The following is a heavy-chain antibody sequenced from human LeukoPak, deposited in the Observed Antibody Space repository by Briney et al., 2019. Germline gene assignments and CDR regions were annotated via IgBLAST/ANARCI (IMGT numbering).Heavy chain of an antibody. Sequence: SQTLSLTCAVYGGSFSGYYWTWIRQPPGKGLEWIGEINQSGSTNYNPSLKRRVTISVDTSKNQFSLKLSSVTAADTAVYYCARGGILTGYGDYWGQGILVTVTS. CDR3: ARGGILTGYGDY. CDR2: INQSGST. J-gene: IGHJ4*02. CDR1: GGSFSGYY. D-gene: IGHD3-9*01. V-gene: IGHV4-34*01.